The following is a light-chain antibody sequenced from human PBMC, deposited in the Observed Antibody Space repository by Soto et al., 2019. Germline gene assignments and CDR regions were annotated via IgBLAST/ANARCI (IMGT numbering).Light chain of an antibody. Sequence: EIVLTQSPVTLSLSPGERATLFCRASQSVSSNDLAWYQQKPGQAPRLLIYGASSRATGIPDRFSGSGSGTDFTLTISRLEPEDFAVCYCQQCGSSPDTFGQGTRL. CDR2: GAS. CDR1: QSVSSND. CDR3: QQCGSSPDT. J-gene: IGKJ5*01. V-gene: IGKV3-20*01.